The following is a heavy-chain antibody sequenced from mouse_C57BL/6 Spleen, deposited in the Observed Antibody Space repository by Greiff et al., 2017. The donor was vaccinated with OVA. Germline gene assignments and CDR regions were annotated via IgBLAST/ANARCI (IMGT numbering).Heavy chain of an antibody. CDR1: GYSFTGYF. D-gene: IGHD1-1*01. J-gene: IGHJ1*03. CDR2: INPYNGDT. V-gene: IGHV1-20*01. CDR3: ARSGLVTTVVFDV. Sequence: DVQLQESGPELVKPGDSVKISCKASGYSFTGYFMNWVMQSHGKSLEWIGRINPYNGDTFYNQKFKGKATLTVDKSSSTAHMELRSLTSEDSAVYYCARSGLVTTVVFDVWGTGTTVTVSS.